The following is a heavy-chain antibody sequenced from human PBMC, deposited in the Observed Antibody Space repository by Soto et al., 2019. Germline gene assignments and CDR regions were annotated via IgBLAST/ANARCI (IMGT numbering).Heavy chain of an antibody. J-gene: IGHJ4*02. CDR3: ARVRGYCSSTSCLVDY. Sequence: SETLSLTCAVSGGSISSSNWWSWVRQPPGKGLEWIGEIYHSGSTNYNPSLKSRVTISVDKSKNQFSLKLSSVTAADTAVYYCARVRGYCSSTSCLVDYWGQGTLVTVSS. D-gene: IGHD2-2*01. V-gene: IGHV4-4*02. CDR1: GGSISSSNW. CDR2: IYHSGST.